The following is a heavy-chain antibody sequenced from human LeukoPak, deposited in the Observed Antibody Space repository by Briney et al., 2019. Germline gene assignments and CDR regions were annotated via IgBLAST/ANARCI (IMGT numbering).Heavy chain of an antibody. J-gene: IGHJ4*02. CDR1: GYTFTGYY. CDR3: ARHYNYDFWSGWHLSLDY. V-gene: IGHV1-2*06. CDR2: INPNSGGT. D-gene: IGHD3-3*01. Sequence: ASVKVSCKASGYTFTGYYMHWVRQAPGQGLEWMGRINPNSGGTNYAQKFQGRVTMTRDTPISTAYMELSRLRSDDTAVYYCARHYNYDFWSGWHLSLDYWGQGTLVTVSS.